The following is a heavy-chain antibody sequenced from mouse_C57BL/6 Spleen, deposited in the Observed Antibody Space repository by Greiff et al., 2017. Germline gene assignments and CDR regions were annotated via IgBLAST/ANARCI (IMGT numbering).Heavy chain of an antibody. V-gene: IGHV2-2*01. J-gene: IGHJ2*01. Sequence: VQLLESGPGLVQPSPSLSITCTVSGFSLTSYGVHWVRQSPGKGLEWLGVIWRGGSTNYNAAFITRLSISKDNSKSQGFSKMNSLQADDAAMYYCAREVTGYYGGWGQGTTLTVSS. CDR2: IWRGGST. CDR3: AREVTGYYGG. CDR1: GFSLTSYG. D-gene: IGHD1-1*01.